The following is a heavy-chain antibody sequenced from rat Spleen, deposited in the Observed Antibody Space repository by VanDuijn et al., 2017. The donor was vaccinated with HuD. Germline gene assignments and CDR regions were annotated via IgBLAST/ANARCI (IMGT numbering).Heavy chain of an antibody. D-gene: IGHD1-12*02. CDR3: ASPRSRYYYDGTYYSPFDH. Sequence: QVQLKESGPGLVQPSQTLSLTCTVSGLSLTTNSVSWIRQPPGKGLEWMGVIWSNGGTDYNSAIKSRVSIGRDTSKSQFFLKVNSLQTEDTAMYFCASPRSRYYYDGTYYSPFDHWGQGVMVTVSS. CDR2: IWSNGGT. CDR1: GLSLTTNS. J-gene: IGHJ2*01. V-gene: IGHV2-47*01.